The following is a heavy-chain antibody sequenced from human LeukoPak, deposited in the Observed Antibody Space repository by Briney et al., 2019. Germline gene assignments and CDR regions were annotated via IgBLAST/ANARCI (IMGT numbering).Heavy chain of an antibody. Sequence: SETLSLTCTVSGGSVSSYYWSWIRQPPEKGLKWIGYIYYSGSTSYNPSLKSRVSISVDTSNNQFSLKLTSVTAADTAVYYCARVRRSGSYPSYFDYWGQGTLVTVSS. CDR1: GGSVSSYY. D-gene: IGHD3-22*01. J-gene: IGHJ4*02. V-gene: IGHV4-59*02. CDR2: IYYSGST. CDR3: ARVRRSGSYPSYFDY.